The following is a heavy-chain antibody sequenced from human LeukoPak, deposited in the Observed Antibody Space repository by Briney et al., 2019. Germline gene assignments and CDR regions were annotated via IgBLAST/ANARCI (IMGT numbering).Heavy chain of an antibody. D-gene: IGHD3-10*01. CDR3: AKGKPRGDYYGSGIYFYFDY. Sequence: PGRSLRLSCAASGSTFDDYAMHWVRHAPGKGLEWVSGISWNSGSIGYADSGKGRFTISRDNAKNSLYLQMTSLKAEDTALYFCAKGKPRGDYYGSGIYFYFDYWGQGALVTVSS. CDR1: GSTFDDYA. CDR2: ISWNSGSI. V-gene: IGHV3-9*01. J-gene: IGHJ4*02.